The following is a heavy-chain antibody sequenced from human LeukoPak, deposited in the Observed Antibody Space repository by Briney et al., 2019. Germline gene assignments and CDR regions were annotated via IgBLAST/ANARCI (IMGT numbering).Heavy chain of an antibody. CDR1: GGSFSGYY. D-gene: IGHD2-2*01. J-gene: IGHJ6*02. CDR3: ARWVGVVPAAMCYGMDV. CDR2: INHSGST. V-gene: IGHV4-34*01. Sequence: PSETLSLTCAVYGGSFSGYYWSWIRQPPGKGLEWIGEINHSGSTNYSPSLKSRVTISVDTSKNQFSLKLSSVTAADTAVYYCARWVGVVPAAMCYGMDVWGQGTTVTVSS.